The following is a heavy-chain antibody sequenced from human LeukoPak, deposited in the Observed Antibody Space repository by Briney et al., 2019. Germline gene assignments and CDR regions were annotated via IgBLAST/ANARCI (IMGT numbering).Heavy chain of an antibody. CDR1: GYTLTELS. V-gene: IGHV1-24*01. Sequence: ASVKVSCKVSGYTLTELSMHWVRQAPGKGLEWMGGFDPEDGETIYAQKFQGRVTMTEDTSTDTAYMELSSLRSEDTAVYYCATRPSSTYYYYHMDVWGKGTTVTVSS. CDR2: FDPEDGET. CDR3: ATRPSSTYYYYHMDV. D-gene: IGHD5/OR15-5a*01. J-gene: IGHJ6*03.